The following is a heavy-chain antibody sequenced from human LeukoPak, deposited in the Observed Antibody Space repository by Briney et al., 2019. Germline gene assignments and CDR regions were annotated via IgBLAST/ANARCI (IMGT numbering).Heavy chain of an antibody. Sequence: ASVTVSCKASGYTFTSYGISWVRQAPGQGLEWMGWISAYNGNTNYAQKLQGRVTMTTDTSTSTAYMELRSLRSDDTAVYYCARERSYCSSTSCYFYGMDVWGQGTTVTVSS. J-gene: IGHJ6*02. D-gene: IGHD2-2*01. CDR1: GYTFTSYG. CDR3: ARERSYCSSTSCYFYGMDV. CDR2: ISAYNGNT. V-gene: IGHV1-18*01.